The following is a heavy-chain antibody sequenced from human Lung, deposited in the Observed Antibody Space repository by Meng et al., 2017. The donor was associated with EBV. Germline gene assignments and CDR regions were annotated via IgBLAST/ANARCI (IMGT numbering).Heavy chain of an antibody. CDR1: GCSISSGDYY. CDR2: IYYSGST. V-gene: IGHV4-30-4*01. J-gene: IGHJ4*02. Sequence: QVQLQRSGPGMLKPSPPLSLTCTVSGCSISSGDYYWSWIRQPPGKGLEWIGYIYYSGSTYYNPSLKSRVTISVDTSKNQFSLKLSSVTAADTAVYYCAREWCSGGSCYPDYWGQGTLVTVSS. D-gene: IGHD2-15*01. CDR3: AREWCSGGSCYPDY.